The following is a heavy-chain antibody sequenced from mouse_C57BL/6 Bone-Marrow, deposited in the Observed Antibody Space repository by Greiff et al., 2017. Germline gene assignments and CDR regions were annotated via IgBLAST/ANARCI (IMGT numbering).Heavy chain of an antibody. CDR3: ANDYGTWAMDY. V-gene: IGHV1-64*01. Sequence: VKLQQPGAELVKPGASVKLSCKASGYTFTSYWMHWVKQRPGQGLEWIGMIHPNSGSTNYTEKFKSKATLTVDKSSSTAYMQLSSLTSEDSAVYYCANDYGTWAMDYWGQGTSVTVSS. CDR1: GYTFTSYW. D-gene: IGHD1-1*01. J-gene: IGHJ4*01. CDR2: IHPNSGST.